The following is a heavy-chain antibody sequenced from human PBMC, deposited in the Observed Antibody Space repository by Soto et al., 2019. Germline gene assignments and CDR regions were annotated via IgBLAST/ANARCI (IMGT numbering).Heavy chain of an antibody. CDR2: ISYDGSNK. CDR3: ARDTADIVVVVAATVGDGFDY. CDR1: GFTFSSYA. V-gene: IGHV3-30-3*01. J-gene: IGHJ4*02. Sequence: GGSLRLSCAASGFTFSSYAMHWVRQAPGKGLEWVAVISYDGSNKYYADSVKGRFTISRDNSKNTLYLQMNSLRAEDTAVYYCARDTADIVVVVAATVGDGFDYWGQGTLVTVSS. D-gene: IGHD2-15*01.